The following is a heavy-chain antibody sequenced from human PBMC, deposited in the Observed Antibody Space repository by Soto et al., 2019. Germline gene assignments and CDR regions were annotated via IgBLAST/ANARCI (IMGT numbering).Heavy chain of an antibody. J-gene: IGHJ4*02. CDR3: AHAGDYDLLSFDH. Sequence: QITLKESGPPLVRPAQTLTLTCAFSGFSLTTTHMGVAWIRQPPGKALEWLALIYWDDDKRYSPSLKNRLVISKDTSRNRVVLTITNMNPEDTGTYFCAHAGDYDLLSFDHWGPGTLVTVSS. D-gene: IGHD4-17*01. CDR2: IYWDDDK. CDR1: GFSLTTTHMG. V-gene: IGHV2-5*02.